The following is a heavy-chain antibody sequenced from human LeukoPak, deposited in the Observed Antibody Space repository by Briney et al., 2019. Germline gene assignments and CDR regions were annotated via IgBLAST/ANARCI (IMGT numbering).Heavy chain of an antibody. D-gene: IGHD2-2*01. V-gene: IGHV3-23*01. CDR3: AKDLDQLPLSAFDI. Sequence: GGYLRLSCAASGFTFSSYAMSWVRQAPGKGLEWVSAISGSGGSTYYADSVKGRFTISRDNSKNTLYLQMNSLRAEDMAVYYCAKDLDQLPLSAFDIWGQGTMVTVSS. CDR2: ISGSGGST. J-gene: IGHJ3*02. CDR1: GFTFSSYA.